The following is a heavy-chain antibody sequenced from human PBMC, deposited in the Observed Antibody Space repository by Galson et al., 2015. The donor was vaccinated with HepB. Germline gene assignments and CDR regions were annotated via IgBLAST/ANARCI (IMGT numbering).Heavy chain of an antibody. V-gene: IGHV3-73*01. Sequence: SLRLSCAASGFTYSGSAIHWVRQASGKGLEWVGRIRSKASSHATAYAASLKGRFTISRDDSKNTAYLHMNRLKTEDTAVDYCVRDDGSDLTAFDIWGHGTMVTVSS. CDR3: VRDDGSDLTAFDI. D-gene: IGHD5-24*01. CDR1: GFTYSGSA. J-gene: IGHJ3*02. CDR2: IRSKASSHAT.